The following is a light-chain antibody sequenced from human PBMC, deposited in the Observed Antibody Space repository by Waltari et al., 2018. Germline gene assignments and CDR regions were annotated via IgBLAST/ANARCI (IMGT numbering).Light chain of an antibody. CDR2: VNSDGRH. Sequence: QLVLTQSPSASASLGASVKLTCSLSSRHSSNVIAWLQQQPVKGPRYMLKVNSDGRHSKGDEIPVHFAGSSSGAERYLSIASLQSADEAVYYSQIGGHGTWVFGGGNKLTVL. CDR3: QIGGHGTWV. V-gene: IGLV4-69*01. CDR1: SRHSSNV. J-gene: IGLJ3*02.